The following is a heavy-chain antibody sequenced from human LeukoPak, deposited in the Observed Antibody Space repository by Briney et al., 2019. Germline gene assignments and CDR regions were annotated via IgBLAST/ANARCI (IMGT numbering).Heavy chain of an antibody. J-gene: IGHJ4*02. CDR2: IYYSGST. CDR1: GGSISSGDYY. CDR3: AREDGYYDSSGFDY. Sequence: SQTLSLTCTVSGGSISSGDYYWSWIRQPPGKGLEWIGYIYYSGSTYYNPSLKSRVTISVDTSKNQFSLKLSSVTAADTAVYYCAREDGYYDSSGFDYWGQGTLVTVSS. V-gene: IGHV4-30-4*01. D-gene: IGHD3-22*01.